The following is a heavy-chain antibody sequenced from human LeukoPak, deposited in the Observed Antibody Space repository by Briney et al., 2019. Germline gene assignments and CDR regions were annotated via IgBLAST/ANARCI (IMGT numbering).Heavy chain of an antibody. CDR3: ARDLGRFLEWYYFDY. V-gene: IGHV1-2*02. J-gene: IGHJ4*02. CDR2: INPNSGGT. D-gene: IGHD3-3*01. CDR1: GYTFTGYY. Sequence: GASVKVSCKASGYTFTGYYMHWVRQAPGQGLEWMGWINPNSGGTNYAQKFQGRVTMTRDTSISTAYMELSRLRSDDTAVYYCARDLGRFLEWYYFDYWGQGTLVTVST.